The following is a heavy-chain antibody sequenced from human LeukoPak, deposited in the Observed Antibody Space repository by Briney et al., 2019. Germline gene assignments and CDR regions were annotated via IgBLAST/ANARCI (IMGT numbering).Heavy chain of an antibody. Sequence: VASVKVSCKASGYTFTSYAMHWVRRAPGQRLEWMGWINAGNGNTKYSQKFQGRVTITRDTSASTAYMELSSLRSEDTAVYYCARLRFDYYGSGSYYWFDPWGQGTLVTVSS. V-gene: IGHV1-3*01. D-gene: IGHD3-10*01. CDR2: INAGNGNT. CDR3: ARLRFDYYGSGSYYWFDP. CDR1: GYTFTSYA. J-gene: IGHJ5*01.